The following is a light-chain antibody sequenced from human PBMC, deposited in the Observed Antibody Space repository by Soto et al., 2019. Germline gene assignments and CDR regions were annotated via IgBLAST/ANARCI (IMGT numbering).Light chain of an antibody. CDR1: QSIRTW. CDR3: KQYDTYSK. CDR2: DAS. V-gene: IGKV1-5*01. J-gene: IGKJ1*01. Sequence: GDRVTITCRASQSIRTWLAWYQHKPGQAPKALIYDASSLESGVPSRFSGSGSGTEFTLTISSLQPDDFATYYCKQYDTYSKFGQGTKVDIK.